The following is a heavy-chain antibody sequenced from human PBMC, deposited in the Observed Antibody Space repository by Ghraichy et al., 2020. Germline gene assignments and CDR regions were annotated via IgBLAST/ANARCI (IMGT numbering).Heavy chain of an antibody. CDR1: GGSFSGYY. D-gene: IGHD2-2*01. CDR2: INHSGST. J-gene: IGHJ4*02. V-gene: IGHV4-34*01. Sequence: SETLSLTCAVYGGSFSGYYWSWIRQPPGKGLEWIGEINHSGSTNYNPSLKSRVTISVDTSKNQFSLKLSSVTAADTAVYYCARVSDIVVVPAAQLDYWGQGTLVTVSS. CDR3: ARVSDIVVVPAAQLDY.